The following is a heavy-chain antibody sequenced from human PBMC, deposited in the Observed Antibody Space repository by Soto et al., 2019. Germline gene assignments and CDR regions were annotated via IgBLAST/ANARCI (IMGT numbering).Heavy chain of an antibody. CDR2: IIPIFGTA. CDR1: GGTFSSYA. J-gene: IGHJ6*02. CDR3: ASYCSGGSCYSLDYYYYGMDV. Sequence: GASVKVSCKASGGTFSSYAISWVRQAPGQGLEWMGGIIPIFGTANYAQKFQGRVTITADESTSTAYMELSSLRSDDTAVYYCASYCSGGSCYSLDYYYYGMDVWGQGTTVTVSS. V-gene: IGHV1-69*13. D-gene: IGHD2-15*01.